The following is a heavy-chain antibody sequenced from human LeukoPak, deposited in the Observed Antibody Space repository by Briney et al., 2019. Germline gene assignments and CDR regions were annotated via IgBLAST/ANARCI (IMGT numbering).Heavy chain of an antibody. CDR1: GGSISSGDYY. Sequence: PSQTLSLTCTVSGGSISSGDYYWSWIRQPPGKGLEWIGYIYYSGSTYYNPSLKSRVTISVDTSKNQFSLKLSSVTVADTAVYYCARAYGDYESGYDAFDIWGQGTMVTVSS. J-gene: IGHJ3*02. CDR3: ARAYGDYESGYDAFDI. V-gene: IGHV4-30-4*01. D-gene: IGHD4-17*01. CDR2: IYYSGST.